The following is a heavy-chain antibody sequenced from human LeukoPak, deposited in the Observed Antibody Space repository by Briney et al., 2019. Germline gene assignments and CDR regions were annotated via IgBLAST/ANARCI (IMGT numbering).Heavy chain of an antibody. J-gene: IGHJ4*02. CDR2: ISSSSSTI. CDR3: ARDRSYYDSSGFFDY. V-gene: IGHV3-48*04. Sequence: PGGSLRLSCAASGFTFSGYSMNWVRQAPGKGLEWVSYISSSSSTIYYADSVKGRFTISRDNAKNSLYLQMNGLRAEDTAVYYCARDRSYYDSSGFFDYWGQGTLVTVSS. D-gene: IGHD3-22*01. CDR1: GFTFSGYS.